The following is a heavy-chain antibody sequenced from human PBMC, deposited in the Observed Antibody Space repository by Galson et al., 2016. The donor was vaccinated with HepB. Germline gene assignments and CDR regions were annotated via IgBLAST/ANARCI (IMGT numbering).Heavy chain of an antibody. V-gene: IGHV3-53*01. J-gene: IGHJ1*01. Sequence: SLRLSCAASGFTFSTYAMSWVRQAPGKGLEWVSVISVGDNTNYADSVKGRFTVSRDTSKNTVFLQMNNLRVEDTAVYYCARAYTFGHRGCDFWGQGVLVTVAS. CDR1: GFTFSTYA. CDR2: ISVGDNT. CDR3: ARAYTFGHRGCDF. D-gene: IGHD6-19*01.